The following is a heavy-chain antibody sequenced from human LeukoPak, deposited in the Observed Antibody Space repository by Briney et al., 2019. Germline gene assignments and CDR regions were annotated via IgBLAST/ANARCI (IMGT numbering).Heavy chain of an antibody. CDR1: GASISSSTYY. CDR2: IYYTGNT. D-gene: IGHD6-6*01. CDR3: ARAGGISARPYNWFDP. Sequence: SETLSLTCTVSGASISSSTYYWGWIRQPPGKGLEWIGSIYYTGNTYYNPSLKSRVTMSVDTSKSQFSLRLSSVTAADTALYYCARAGGISARPYNWFDPWGPGTLCTVSS. V-gene: IGHV4-39*01. J-gene: IGHJ5*02.